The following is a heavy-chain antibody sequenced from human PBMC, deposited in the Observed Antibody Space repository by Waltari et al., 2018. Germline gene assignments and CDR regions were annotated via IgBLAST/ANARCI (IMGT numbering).Heavy chain of an antibody. Sequence: QVQLQESGAGLVKPSETLSLTCAVSGYSISSGYYWGWIRQPPGKGLEWIGSIYHSGSTYYNPSLKSRVTISVDTSKNQFSLKLSSVTAADTAVYYCAAAADRYYFDYWGRGTLVTVSS. J-gene: IGHJ4*01. D-gene: IGHD6-13*01. CDR2: IYHSGST. CDR1: GYSISSGYY. V-gene: IGHV4-38-2*01. CDR3: AAAADRYYFDY.